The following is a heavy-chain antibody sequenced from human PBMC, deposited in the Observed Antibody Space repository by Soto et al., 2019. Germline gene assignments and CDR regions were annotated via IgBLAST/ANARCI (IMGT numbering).Heavy chain of an antibody. CDR1: VLSVTANY. D-gene: IGHD5-18*01. V-gene: IGHV3-53*01. Sequence: ESGGGLIQPGGSLRLICAASVLSVTANYMTWVRQAPGKGLEWLSIIYRGGGTYYADSLKGRAIISRDGSRNMVFLQMNSLTAEDAGVYYCARRDDSETFDIWGRGTAVNVSS. J-gene: IGHJ3*02. CDR3: ARRDDSETFDI. CDR2: IYRGGGT.